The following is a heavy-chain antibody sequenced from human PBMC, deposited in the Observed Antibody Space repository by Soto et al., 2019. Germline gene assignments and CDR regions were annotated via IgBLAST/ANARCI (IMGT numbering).Heavy chain of an antibody. D-gene: IGHD4-17*01. CDR1: GGSFSGYY. J-gene: IGHJ4*02. CDR2: INHSGST. Sequence: SETLSLTCAVYGGSFSGYYWSWIRQPPGKGLEWIGEINHSGSTNYNPSLKSRVTISGDTSKNQHSLKLSSVTAADTAVYYCARSTGYGDSYFDYWGQGTLVTVSS. CDR3: ARSTGYGDSYFDY. V-gene: IGHV4-34*01.